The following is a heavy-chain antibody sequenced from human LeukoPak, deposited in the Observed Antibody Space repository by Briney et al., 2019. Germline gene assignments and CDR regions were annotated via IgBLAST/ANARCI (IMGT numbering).Heavy chain of an antibody. D-gene: IGHD3-9*01. Sequence: GRSLRLSCAASGFTFDDYAMHWVRQAPGKGLEWVSGINWNSGSIAYADSVKGRFTISRDNAKKSLYLQVTSLRVEDTAVYYCAKDLGMYYDILIGDRYLHYWGQGTLVTVSS. V-gene: IGHV3-9*01. CDR1: GFTFDDYA. CDR3: AKDLGMYYDILIGDRYLHY. CDR2: INWNSGSI. J-gene: IGHJ4*02.